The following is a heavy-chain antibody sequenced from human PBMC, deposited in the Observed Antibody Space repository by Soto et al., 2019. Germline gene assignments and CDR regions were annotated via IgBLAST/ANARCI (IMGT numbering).Heavy chain of an antibody. CDR3: AKNSGYYYDAFDI. V-gene: IGHV3-64*04. J-gene: IGHJ3*02. CDR1: GFTFSSYA. CDR2: ISSNGGST. D-gene: IGHD3-22*01. Sequence: GGSLRLSCSASGFTFSSYAMHWVRQAPGKGLEYVSAISSNGGSTYYADSVKGRFTISRDNSKNTLYLQMNSLRAEDTALYYCAKNSGYYYDAFDIWGQGTMVT.